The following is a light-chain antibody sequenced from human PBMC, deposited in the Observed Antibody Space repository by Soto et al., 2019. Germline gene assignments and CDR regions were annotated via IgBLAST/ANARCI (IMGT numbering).Light chain of an antibody. CDR1: QSVSSSY. CDR3: QQYGSSPRT. Sequence: EIVLTQSPGALSLSPGERATLSCRPRQSVSSSYLAWYQQKPGQAPRLLIYGASSRATGIPDRFSGSGSGTDFTLTISRLEPEDFAVYYCQQYGSSPRTFGQGTRV. V-gene: IGKV3-20*01. J-gene: IGKJ1*01. CDR2: GAS.